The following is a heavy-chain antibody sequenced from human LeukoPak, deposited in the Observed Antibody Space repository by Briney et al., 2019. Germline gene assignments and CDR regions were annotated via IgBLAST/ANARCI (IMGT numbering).Heavy chain of an antibody. CDR3: AISSSWYSLHAFDI. J-gene: IGHJ3*02. D-gene: IGHD6-13*01. CDR2: INHSGST. V-gene: IGHV4-34*01. Sequence: SETLSLTCAVYGGSFSGYYWSWIRQPPGKGLGWVGEINHSGSTNYNPSLKTRVTISVDTSKNQFSLKLSSVTAADTAVYYCAISSSWYSLHAFDIWGQGTMVTVSS. CDR1: GGSFSGYY.